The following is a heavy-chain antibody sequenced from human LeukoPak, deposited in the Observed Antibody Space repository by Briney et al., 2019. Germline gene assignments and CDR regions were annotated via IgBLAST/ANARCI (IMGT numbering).Heavy chain of an antibody. CDR3: ARDPNGSGPDFDC. V-gene: IGHV3-23*01. CDR2: LSGNGGNQ. CDR1: GFTFSSYA. Sequence: GGSLRLSCAASGFTFSSYAMNWVRQAPGKGLEWVSGLSGNGGNQYYADSVKGRFTIPRDNSKNTLFLQMNSLRAEDTAIYYCARDPNGSGPDFDCWGQGTLVTVSS. D-gene: IGHD3-10*01. J-gene: IGHJ4*02.